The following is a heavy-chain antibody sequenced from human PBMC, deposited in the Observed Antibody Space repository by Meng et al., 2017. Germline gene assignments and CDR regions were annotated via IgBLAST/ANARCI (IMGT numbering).Heavy chain of an antibody. CDR1: GDTVSSDSAA. CDR3: ARGARRLNWFDP. J-gene: IGHJ5*02. Sequence: QLQQSGPGLMKPSQTLSLTCAISGDTVSSDSAAWNWIRQFPSRGLEWLGRTYYRSKWYNDFAVSVKSRIIINPDTSKNHFSLQLSSVTAADTAVYYCARGARRLNWFDPWGQGTLVTVSS. V-gene: IGHV6-1*01. D-gene: IGHD5-12*01. CDR2: TYYRSKWYN.